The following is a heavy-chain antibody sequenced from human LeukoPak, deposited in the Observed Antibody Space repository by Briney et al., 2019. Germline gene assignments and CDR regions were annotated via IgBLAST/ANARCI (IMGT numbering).Heavy chain of an antibody. Sequence: SETLSLTCAVYGGSLSGYYWSWIRQPPGKGLEWIGEINHSGRTNYNPSLKSRVTILDTSKNQCSLKLSSVTAADTAVYYCARRGYGSGWDLWWGQRTLVTVSS. D-gene: IGHD6-19*01. J-gene: IGHJ4*02. V-gene: IGHV4-34*01. CDR2: INHSGRT. CDR1: GGSLSGYY. CDR3: ARRGYGSGWDLW.